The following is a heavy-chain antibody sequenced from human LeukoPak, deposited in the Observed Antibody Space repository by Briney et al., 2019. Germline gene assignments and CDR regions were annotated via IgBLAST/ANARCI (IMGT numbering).Heavy chain of an antibody. V-gene: IGHV3-48*02. J-gene: IGHJ4*02. D-gene: IGHD2-15*01. CDR2: ISSSCSAI. CDR3: VRVKGSYFDY. CDR1: GFPLSSYS. Sequence: PGGSLRLSCAASGFPLSSYSINWGRQAPRKGLGWGSYISSSCSAIYYLDSVKGRFTVSRDNAKNSLFLQMNSPRDEDTAVYYCVRVKGSYFDYWGQGALVTVSS.